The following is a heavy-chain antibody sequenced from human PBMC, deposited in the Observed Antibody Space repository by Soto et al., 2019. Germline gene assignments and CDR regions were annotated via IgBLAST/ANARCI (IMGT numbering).Heavy chain of an antibody. CDR3: ARADYRANYYYYYYMDV. CDR1: GFTFSSYA. D-gene: IGHD4-17*01. CDR2: ISGSGGST. J-gene: IGHJ6*03. Sequence: HPGGSLRLSCAASGFTFSSYAMSWVRQAPGKGLEWVSAISGSGGSTYYADSVKGRFTISRDNSKNTLYLQMNSLRAEDTAVYYCARADYRANYYYYYYMDVWGKGTTVTVSS. V-gene: IGHV3-23*01.